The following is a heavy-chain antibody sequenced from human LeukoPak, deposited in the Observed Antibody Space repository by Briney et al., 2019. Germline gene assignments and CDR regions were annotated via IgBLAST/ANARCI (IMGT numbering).Heavy chain of an antibody. CDR1: SGSISGGDDY. Sequence: SQTLSLTCTVSSGSISGGDDYWGWIRQPAGKGLVWIGRIYTSGSTNYNPSLKSRVTISVDTSKNQFSLKLSSVTAADTAVYYCASGGAATFGYWGQGTLVTVSS. D-gene: IGHD2-15*01. J-gene: IGHJ4*02. CDR3: ASGGAATFGY. V-gene: IGHV4-61*02. CDR2: IYTSGST.